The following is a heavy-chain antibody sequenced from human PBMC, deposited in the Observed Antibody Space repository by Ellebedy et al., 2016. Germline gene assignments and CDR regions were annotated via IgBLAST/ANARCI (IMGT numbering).Heavy chain of an antibody. CDR1: GGSISNSNYY. CDR3: ASTYGTRRYMDV. CDR2: MYYSGGI. D-gene: IGHD3-10*01. V-gene: IGHV4-39*07. J-gene: IGHJ6*03. Sequence: SETLSLTCTVSGGSISNSNYYWGWIRQPPGKGLEWVGRMYYSGGIYYNPSLKSRVTLSVDTSKNQISLKVRSMTAADTAVYYCASTYGTRRYMDVWGKGTTVTVSS.